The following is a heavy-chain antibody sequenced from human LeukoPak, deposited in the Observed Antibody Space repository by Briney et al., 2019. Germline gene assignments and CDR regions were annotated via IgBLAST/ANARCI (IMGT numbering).Heavy chain of an antibody. CDR2: ISYDGSNK. V-gene: IGHV3-30-3*01. Sequence: PGGSLRLSCAASGFTFSSYAMHWVRQAPGKGLEWVAVISYDGSNKYYADSVKGRFTISRDNSKNTLYLQMNSLRAEDTAVYYCARSRIAAAGIDYYMDVWGKGTTVTVSS. CDR3: ARSRIAAAGIDYYMDV. D-gene: IGHD6-13*01. CDR1: GFTFSSYA. J-gene: IGHJ6*03.